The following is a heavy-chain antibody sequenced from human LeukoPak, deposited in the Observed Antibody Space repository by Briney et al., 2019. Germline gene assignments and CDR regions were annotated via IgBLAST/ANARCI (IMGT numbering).Heavy chain of an antibody. V-gene: IGHV1-69*05. CDR2: IIPIFGTA. CDR3: ARSGDIVVVPATESYYYYMDV. J-gene: IGHJ6*03. Sequence: SVKVSCKASGGTFSSYAISWVRQAPGQGLEWMGGIIPIFGTANYAQKFQGRVTITTDESTSKAYMELSSLKSEDTAVYYCARSGDIVVVPATESYYYYMDVWGKGTTVTVSS. CDR1: GGTFSSYA. D-gene: IGHD2-2*01.